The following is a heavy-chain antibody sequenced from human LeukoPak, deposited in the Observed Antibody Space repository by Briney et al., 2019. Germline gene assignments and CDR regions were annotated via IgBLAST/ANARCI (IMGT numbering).Heavy chain of an antibody. Sequence: SVKVSCKASGGTFSSYAISWVRQAPGQGLEWMGRIIPIYGTANYAQKFQGRVTITTDESTSTAYMELSSLRSEDTAVYYCAREGGIAARPVDYWGQGTLVTVSS. V-gene: IGHV1-69*05. D-gene: IGHD6-6*01. CDR3: AREGGIAARPVDY. J-gene: IGHJ4*02. CDR1: GGTFSSYA. CDR2: IIPIYGTA.